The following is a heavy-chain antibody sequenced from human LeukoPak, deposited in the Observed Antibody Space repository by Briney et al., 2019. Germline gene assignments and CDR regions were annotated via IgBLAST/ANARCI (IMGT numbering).Heavy chain of an antibody. Sequence: SETLSLTCTVSGGSISSYYWSWIRQPPGKGLEWIGYIYYSGSTNYNPSLKSRVTISVDTSKNQFSLKLSSVTAADTAVYYCAKVDTAMVIDYWGQGTLVTVSS. D-gene: IGHD5-18*01. CDR1: GGSISSYY. J-gene: IGHJ4*02. CDR2: IYYSGST. V-gene: IGHV4-59*01. CDR3: AKVDTAMVIDY.